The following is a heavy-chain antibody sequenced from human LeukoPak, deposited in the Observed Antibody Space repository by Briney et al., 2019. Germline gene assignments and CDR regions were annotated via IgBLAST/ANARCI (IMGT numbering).Heavy chain of an antibody. CDR2: IIPIFGTA. D-gene: IGHD3-10*01. J-gene: IGHJ5*02. CDR3: ARGSSGFTIVRGVKDWFDP. Sequence: ASVKVSCKASGGTFSSYAISWVRQAPGQGLEWMGGIIPIFGTANYAQKFQGRVTITADESTSTAYMELSSLRSEDTAVYYCARGSSGFTIVRGVKDWFDPWGQGTLVTVSS. CDR1: GGTFSSYA. V-gene: IGHV1-69*13.